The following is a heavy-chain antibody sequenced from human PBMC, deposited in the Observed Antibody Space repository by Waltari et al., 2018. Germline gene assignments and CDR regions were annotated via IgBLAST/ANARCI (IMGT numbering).Heavy chain of an antibody. CDR2: VTGSGSDM. CDR3: SIDINWAFDC. J-gene: IGHJ4*02. Sequence: VQLVESGGGLVQPGGSLRLSCEASGFTFNSYSMNWIRQAPGKGLAWVSYVTGSGSDMIYADSVRGRFTTSRDNAKNSLSLQLDSLRDDDVAVYYCSIDINWAFDCWGQGTLVTVSS. D-gene: IGHD7-27*01. V-gene: IGHV3-48*02. CDR1: GFTFNSYS.